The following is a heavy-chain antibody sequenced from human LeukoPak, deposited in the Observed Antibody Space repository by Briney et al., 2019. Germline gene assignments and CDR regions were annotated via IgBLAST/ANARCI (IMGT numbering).Heavy chain of an antibody. CDR2: IFHSGST. CDR1: GYSISNGYY. V-gene: IGHV4-38-2*02. Sequence: PSETLSLTCTVSGYSISNGYYWGWIRQPPGKGLEWIGSIFHSGSTYYNPSLKSRVTISVDTSKNQFSLKLSSVTAADTAVYYCARGPADYYDSSGPFDYWGQGTLVTVSS. D-gene: IGHD3-22*01. J-gene: IGHJ4*02. CDR3: ARGPADYYDSSGPFDY.